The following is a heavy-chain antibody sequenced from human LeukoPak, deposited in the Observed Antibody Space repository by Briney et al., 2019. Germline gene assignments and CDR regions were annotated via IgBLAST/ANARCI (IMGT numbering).Heavy chain of an antibody. J-gene: IGHJ4*02. CDR2: IYYTGNT. CDR1: GGSISSSSYY. Sequence: PSETLSLTCTVSGGSISSSSYYWGWIRQAPGKGLEWIGTIYYTGNTYHNPSLKSRVTISVDTSKNQFSLNLSSVTAADTAVFYCARLGYYSDSGAIYYFAFWGQGTLITVSS. D-gene: IGHD3-22*01. CDR3: ARLGYYSDSGAIYYFAF. V-gene: IGHV4-39*01.